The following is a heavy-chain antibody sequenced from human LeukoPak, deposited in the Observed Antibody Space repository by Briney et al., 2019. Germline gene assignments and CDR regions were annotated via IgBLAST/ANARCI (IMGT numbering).Heavy chain of an antibody. CDR1: GFSFTNYG. V-gene: IGHV3-23*01. CDR2: ISASGSST. CDR3: AKGAQYDFWSGYTIEYFDV. D-gene: IGHD3-3*01. Sequence: PGGSLRLSCAASGFSFTNYGMSWVRQAPGMGLEWVSFISASGSSTHYADSVKGRFTISRDNSKNTVHLQINSLRAEDTATYYCAKGAQYDFWSGYTIEYFDVWGQGTLVSVSS. J-gene: IGHJ4*02.